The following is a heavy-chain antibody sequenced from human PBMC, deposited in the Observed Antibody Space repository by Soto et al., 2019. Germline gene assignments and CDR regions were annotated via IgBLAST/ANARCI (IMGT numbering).Heavy chain of an antibody. D-gene: IGHD1-26*01. CDR2: IWYDGSNK. J-gene: IGHJ4*02. Sequence: HPGGSLRLSCAASGFTFSSYGMHWVRQAPGKGLEWVAVIWYDGSNKYYADSVKGRFTISRDNSKNTLYLQMNSLRAEDTAVYYCARDRDKAQRYSGSSTHYWGPGPLVTVSS. CDR3: ARDRDKAQRYSGSSTHY. CDR1: GFTFSSYG. V-gene: IGHV3-33*08.